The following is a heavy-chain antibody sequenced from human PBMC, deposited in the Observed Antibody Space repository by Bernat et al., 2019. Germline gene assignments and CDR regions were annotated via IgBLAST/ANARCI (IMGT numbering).Heavy chain of an antibody. D-gene: IGHD2-15*01. CDR1: GFTFSDYY. CDR3: AREGRVVVVAASPMDV. CDR2: ISSSSYT. V-gene: IGHV3-11*05. J-gene: IGHJ6*02. Sequence: QVQLVESGGGLVKPGGSLRLSCAASGFTFSDYYMSWIRQAPGKGLEWVSYISSSSYTNYADSVKGRFTISRDNAKNSLYLQMNSLRAEDTAVYYCAREGRVVVVAASPMDVWGQGTTVTVSS.